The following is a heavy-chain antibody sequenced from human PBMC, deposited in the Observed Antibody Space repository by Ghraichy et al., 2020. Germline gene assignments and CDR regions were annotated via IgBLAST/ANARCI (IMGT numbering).Heavy chain of an antibody. CDR3: ARDFEAGIALAAVAFDI. V-gene: IGHV3-48*02. D-gene: IGHD6-19*01. CDR2: ISSSSSTI. J-gene: IGHJ3*02. CDR1: GFTFSSYS. Sequence: GESLNISCAASGFTFSSYSMNWVRQAPGKGLEWVSYISSSSSTIYYADSVKGRFTISRDNAKNSLYLQMNSLRDEDTAVYYCARDFEAGIALAAVAFDIWGQGTMVTVSS.